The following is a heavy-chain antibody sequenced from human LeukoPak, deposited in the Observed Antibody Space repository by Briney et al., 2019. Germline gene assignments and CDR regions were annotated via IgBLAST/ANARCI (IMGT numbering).Heavy chain of an antibody. D-gene: IGHD3-10*01. CDR3: AREDASGSYYRSLDY. CDR2: ISGSSSTI. J-gene: IGHJ4*02. Sequence: PGGSLRLSCEASGFTFSTYTMNWVRQAPGKGLEWLSYISGSSSTIYYTDSVKGRFTISRDNAKNSLFLQMNSLRADDTAVYYCAREDASGSYYRSLDYWGQGTLVTVSS. V-gene: IGHV3-48*04. CDR1: GFTFSTYT.